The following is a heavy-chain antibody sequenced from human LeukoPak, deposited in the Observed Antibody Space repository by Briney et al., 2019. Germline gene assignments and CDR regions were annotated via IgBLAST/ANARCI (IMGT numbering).Heavy chain of an antibody. CDR3: ARVLERRLDYYYGMDV. J-gene: IGHJ6*02. CDR1: GGTFSSYA. V-gene: IGHV1-69*13. Sequence: ASVTVSFTASGGTFSSYAISWVRQAPGQGLEWMGGIIPIFGTANYAQKFQGRVTITADESTSTAYMELSSLRSEDTAVYYCARVLERRLDYYYGMDVWGQGTTVTVSS. CDR2: IIPIFGTA. D-gene: IGHD1-1*01.